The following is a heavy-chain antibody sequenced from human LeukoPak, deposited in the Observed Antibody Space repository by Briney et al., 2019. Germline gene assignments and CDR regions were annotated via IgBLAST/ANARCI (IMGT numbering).Heavy chain of an antibody. Sequence: PGGSLRLSCAASGFTFSSYSMNWVRQAPGKGLEWVSYISSSSSTIYYADSVKGRFTISRDNAKNSLYLQMNSLRAEDTAVFYCARHIGGYGGPTTRSIDYWGQGTLVTVSS. D-gene: IGHD5-12*01. CDR3: ARHIGGYGGPTTRSIDY. V-gene: IGHV3-48*04. CDR2: ISSSSSTI. CDR1: GFTFSSYS. J-gene: IGHJ4*02.